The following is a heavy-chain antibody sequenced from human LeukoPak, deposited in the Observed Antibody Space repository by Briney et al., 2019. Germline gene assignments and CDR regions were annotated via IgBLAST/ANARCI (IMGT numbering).Heavy chain of an antibody. CDR1: GFTFSSYE. CDR3: ARRNFFDY. CDR2: ISNSGSTR. V-gene: IGHV3-48*03. Sequence: PGGSLRLSCVVSGFTFSSYEMNWVRQAPGQGLEWVSYISNSGSTRYYADSVKGRFTISRDNSNNTLYLQMNSLRAEDTALYYCARRNFFDYWGQGTLVTVSS. J-gene: IGHJ4*02.